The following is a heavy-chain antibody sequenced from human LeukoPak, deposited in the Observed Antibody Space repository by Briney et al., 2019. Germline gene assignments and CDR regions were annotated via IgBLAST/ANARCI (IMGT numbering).Heavy chain of an antibody. V-gene: IGHV4-61*01. D-gene: IGHD2-2*01. Sequence: SETLSLTCSVSGASVSDGNYYWSWIRQPPGKGLEWIGEISHGGTTNYNPSLRSRVAMSLDRANNQFSLSLTSVTAADTAVYYCTRESRPFCPFAYWGQGGLVTVSS. CDR2: ISHGGTT. CDR1: GASVSDGNYY. J-gene: IGHJ4*02. CDR3: TRESRPFCPFAY.